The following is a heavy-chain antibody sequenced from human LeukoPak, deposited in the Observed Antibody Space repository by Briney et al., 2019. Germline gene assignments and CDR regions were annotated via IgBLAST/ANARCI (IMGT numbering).Heavy chain of an antibody. CDR1: GYTLTELS. V-gene: IGHV1-24*01. Sequence: ASAKVSCKVSGYTLTELSMHWVRQAPGKGLEWMGGFDPEDGETIYAQKFQGRVTMTEDTSTDTAYMELSSLRSEDTAVYYCATERLAVGATYYYYYGMDVWGQGTTVTVSS. CDR3: ATERLAVGATYYYYYGMDV. D-gene: IGHD1-26*01. J-gene: IGHJ6*02. CDR2: FDPEDGET.